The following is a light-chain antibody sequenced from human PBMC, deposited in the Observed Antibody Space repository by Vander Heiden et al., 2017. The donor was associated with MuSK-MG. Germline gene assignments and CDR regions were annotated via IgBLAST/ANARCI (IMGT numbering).Light chain of an antibody. Sequence: DIVMTQSPDSLAVSLGERATINCKSSQSVLYSSNNKNYLAWYQQKPGQPPKLLIYWASTRESGVPDRFSGSGSGTDFTLTISSLQAEDVAVYYCHQDESTAITFGQGTRLEIK. J-gene: IGKJ5*01. CDR3: HQDESTAIT. CDR1: QSVLYSSNNKNY. V-gene: IGKV4-1*01. CDR2: WAS.